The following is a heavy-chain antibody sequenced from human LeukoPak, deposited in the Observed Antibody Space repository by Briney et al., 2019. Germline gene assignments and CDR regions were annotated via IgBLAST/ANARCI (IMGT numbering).Heavy chain of an antibody. Sequence: ASVKVSCKASGGTFSSYAISWVRQAPGQGLEWMGRIIPILGIANYAQRFQGRVTITADKSTSTAYMELSSLRSEDTAVYYCARDYRSSFNYWGQGTLVTVSS. D-gene: IGHD6-13*01. V-gene: IGHV1-69*04. CDR2: IIPILGIA. J-gene: IGHJ4*02. CDR1: GGTFSSYA. CDR3: ARDYRSSFNY.